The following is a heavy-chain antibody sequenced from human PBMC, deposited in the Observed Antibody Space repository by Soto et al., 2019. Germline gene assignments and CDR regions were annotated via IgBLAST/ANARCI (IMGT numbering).Heavy chain of an antibody. CDR2: MYHSGIT. D-gene: IGHD5-12*01. J-gene: IGHJ4*02. Sequence: PSETLSLTCAVSGYSISSGYYWGWIRQPPGKGLEWIASMYHSGITYYNPSLKSRVTISVDTSKNRFSLNLSSVTAADTAVYFCARVEMSTMYFDFWGQGTLVTV. CDR3: ARVEMSTMYFDF. V-gene: IGHV4-38-2*01. CDR1: GYSISSGYY.